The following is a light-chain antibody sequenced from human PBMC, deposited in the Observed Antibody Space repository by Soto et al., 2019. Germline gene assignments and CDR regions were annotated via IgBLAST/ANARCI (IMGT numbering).Light chain of an antibody. Sequence: DIQMTQSPSTLSASVRDRVTITCRASQSISSWLAWYQQKPGKAPKLLIYDASSLESGVPSRFIGIGSGTKFTITICSLQPYDFATYYCQQYNSYSLTFGGGTKVEIK. V-gene: IGKV1-5*01. CDR3: QQYNSYSLT. CDR1: QSISSW. CDR2: DAS. J-gene: IGKJ4*01.